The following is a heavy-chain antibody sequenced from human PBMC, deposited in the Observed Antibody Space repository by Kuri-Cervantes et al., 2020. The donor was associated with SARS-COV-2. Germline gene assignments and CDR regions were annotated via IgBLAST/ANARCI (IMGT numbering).Heavy chain of an antibody. CDR1: GGSISRSNYY. V-gene: IGHV4-39*07. CDR2: IYYSGST. Sequence: GSLRLSCTVSGGSISRSNYYWGWIRQSPGKGLEWIGSIYYSGSTYYNPSLKSRVTISVDTSKNQFSLKLSSVTAADTAVYYCARDGSSGYYYKYYFDYWGQGTLVTVSS. D-gene: IGHD3-22*01. CDR3: ARDGSSGYYYKYYFDY. J-gene: IGHJ4*02.